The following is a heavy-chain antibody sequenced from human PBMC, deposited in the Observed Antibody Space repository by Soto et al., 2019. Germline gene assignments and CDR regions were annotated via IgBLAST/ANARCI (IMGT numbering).Heavy chain of an antibody. Sequence: SGATLVNPTQTLTLTCTFSGFSLSARPVAVGWIRQPPGKALERLALIYWDDDKRYSPSLMSRLTITKDTSKNQVVLTMTNMDPLDTAIYYCVHRAGIDGNWNGGYFDYWGQGALVTVSS. D-gene: IGHD1-1*01. V-gene: IGHV2-5*02. J-gene: IGHJ4*03. CDR2: IYWDDDK. CDR3: VHRAGIDGNWNGGYFDY. CDR1: GFSLSARPVA.